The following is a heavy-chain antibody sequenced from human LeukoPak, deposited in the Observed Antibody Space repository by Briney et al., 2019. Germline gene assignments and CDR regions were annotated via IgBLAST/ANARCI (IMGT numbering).Heavy chain of an antibody. CDR2: FDPEDGET. CDR3: ATPTSGIYHERNAYDV. CDR1: GNTLSDLS. Sequence: ASVKVSCKVSGNTLSDLSMHWIRQAPGKRPEWMASFDPEDGETLYSQKFRGRATMTVDPSADTAYMELSRLRSDDTAVYFCATPTSGIYHERNAYDVWGQGTLVTVSS. D-gene: IGHD1-26*01. J-gene: IGHJ3*01. V-gene: IGHV1-24*01.